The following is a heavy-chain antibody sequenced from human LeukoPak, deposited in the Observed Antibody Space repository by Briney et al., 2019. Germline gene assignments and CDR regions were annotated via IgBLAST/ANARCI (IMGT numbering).Heavy chain of an antibody. CDR1: GGSISSYY. Sequence: PSETLSLTCTVSGGSISSYYWSWIRQPPGKGLEWIGYIYYSGSTNYNPSLKSRVTISVDTSKNQFSLKLSSVTAADTAVYYCARDTSSVGAFDIWGQGTMVTVSS. CDR2: IYYSGST. J-gene: IGHJ3*02. CDR3: ARDTSSVGAFDI. V-gene: IGHV4-59*12. D-gene: IGHD3-22*01.